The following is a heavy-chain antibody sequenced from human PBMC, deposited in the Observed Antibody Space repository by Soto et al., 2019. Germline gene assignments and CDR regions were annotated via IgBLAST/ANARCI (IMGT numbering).Heavy chain of an antibody. CDR2: INHSGST. J-gene: IGHJ6*03. CDR1: GGSFSGYY. D-gene: IGHD2-2*01. Sequence: PSETLSLTCAVYGGSFSGYYWSWIRQPPGKGLEWIGEINHSGSTNYNPSLKSRVTISVDTSKNQFSLKLSSVTAADTAVYYCARLSPVVNIVVVPAAIRYYYMDVWGKGTTVTVSS. V-gene: IGHV4-34*01. CDR3: ARLSPVVNIVVVPAAIRYYYMDV.